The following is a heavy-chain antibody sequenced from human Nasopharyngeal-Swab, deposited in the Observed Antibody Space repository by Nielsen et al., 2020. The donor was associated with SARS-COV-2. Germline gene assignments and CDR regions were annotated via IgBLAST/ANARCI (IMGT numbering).Heavy chain of an antibody. CDR3: AREEQSFDY. CDR2: IYFSGST. Sequence: GSLRLSCSVSGGSINNYYWSWIRQPAGKGLEWIGRIYFSGSTNYNPSLKSRVTMSVDMSKNQFSLKLSSVTAADTAVYYCAREEQSFDYWGQGTLVAVSS. V-gene: IGHV4-4*07. J-gene: IGHJ4*02. CDR1: GGSINNYY. D-gene: IGHD1-26*01.